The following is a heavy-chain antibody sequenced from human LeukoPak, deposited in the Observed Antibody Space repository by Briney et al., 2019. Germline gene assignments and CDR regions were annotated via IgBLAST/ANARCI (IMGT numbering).Heavy chain of an antibody. V-gene: IGHV4-4*07. D-gene: IGHD2-15*01. CDR3: ARTTEGYCRGRSCYSYYYMDV. CDR1: GGSISSYY. Sequence: SETLSLTCTVSGGSISSYYWSWIRQPAGKGLEWIGRIYTSGSTNYNPSLKSRVTMSVDTSKNQFSLELRSVTAADTAVYYCARTTEGYCRGRSCYSYYYMDVWGKGTTVTVSS. J-gene: IGHJ6*03. CDR2: IYTSGST.